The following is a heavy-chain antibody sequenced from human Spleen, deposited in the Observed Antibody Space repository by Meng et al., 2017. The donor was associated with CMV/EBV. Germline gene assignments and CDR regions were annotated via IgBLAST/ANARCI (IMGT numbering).Heavy chain of an antibody. D-gene: IGHD3-3*01. CDR3: AKEWEAYDFWSGSDC. J-gene: IGHJ4*02. V-gene: IGHV3-30*02. Sequence: GESLKISCAASGFTFSSYGMHWVRQAPGKGLEWVAFIRYDGSNKYYADSVKGRFTISRDNSKNTLYLQMNSLRAEDTAVYYCAKEWEAYDFWSGSDCWGQGTLVTVSS. CDR1: GFTFSSYG. CDR2: IRYDGSNK.